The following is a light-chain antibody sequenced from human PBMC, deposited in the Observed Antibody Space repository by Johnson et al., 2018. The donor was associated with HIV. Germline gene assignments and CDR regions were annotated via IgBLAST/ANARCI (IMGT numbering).Light chain of an antibody. Sequence: QSVLTQSPSVSAAPGQKVTISCSGSSSNIGNNYVSWYQQLPGTAPKLLIYKNNERPSGIPDRFSGSKSGTSATLGITGLQTGDEADYYCATWDTSLSAGGVFGTGTKVTVL. V-gene: IGLV1-51*02. CDR3: ATWDTSLSAGGV. CDR1: SSNIGNNY. J-gene: IGLJ1*01. CDR2: KNN.